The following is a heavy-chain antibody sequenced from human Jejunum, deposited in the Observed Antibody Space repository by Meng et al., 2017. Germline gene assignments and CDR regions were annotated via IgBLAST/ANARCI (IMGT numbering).Heavy chain of an antibody. Sequence: GESLKISCAASGFTFSSYSMNWVRQAPGKGMEWVSSITCSSTYIYYADSVKGRFTISRDKARNSLYLQMNSLRAEDTAVYYCARSSSGPIYWGQGTLVTVSS. J-gene: IGHJ4*02. CDR3: ARSSSGPIY. V-gene: IGHV3-21*01. D-gene: IGHD3-22*01. CDR1: GFTFSSYS. CDR2: ITCSSTYI.